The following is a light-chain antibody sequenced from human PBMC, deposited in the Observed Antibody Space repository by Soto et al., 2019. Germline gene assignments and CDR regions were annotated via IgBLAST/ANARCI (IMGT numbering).Light chain of an antibody. V-gene: IGKV3-11*01. CDR1: QTVSNQ. Sequence: EIVLTQSPVTLSLSPGERATLSCRASQTVSNQLAWYQQKPGQAPRLLIYEASRRVTGIPARFSGSGSGTDFTLTLSSLEPEDFAVYYCQQRAGSSTFGQGTRLEIK. J-gene: IGKJ5*01. CDR2: EAS. CDR3: QQRAGSST.